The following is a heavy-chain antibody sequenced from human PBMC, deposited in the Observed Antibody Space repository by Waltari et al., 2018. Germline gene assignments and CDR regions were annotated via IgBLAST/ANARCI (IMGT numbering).Heavy chain of an antibody. CDR2: IYYTGST. V-gene: IGHV4-59*01. CDR3: ARLVVVRSAVGAYYFDY. Sequence: QVQLQESGPSLLKPSETLSLICTVSGGSISGFYWSWVRQPPGKGLDWIGYIYYTGSTNFNPSLKSRVTMSVDTSKNQFSLKLSSVTAADTAVYYCARLVVVRSAVGAYYFDYWGQGTLVTVSS. CDR1: GGSISGFY. D-gene: IGHD2-15*01. J-gene: IGHJ4*02.